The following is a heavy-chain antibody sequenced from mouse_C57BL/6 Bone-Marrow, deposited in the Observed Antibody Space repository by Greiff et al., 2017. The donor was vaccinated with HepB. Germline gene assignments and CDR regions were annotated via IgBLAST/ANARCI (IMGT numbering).Heavy chain of an antibody. D-gene: IGHD2-5*01. J-gene: IGHJ3*01. V-gene: IGHV1-50*01. CDR2: IDPSDNYT. CDR3: ARESNYGFAY. CDR1: GYTFTSYW. Sequence: QVQLQQPGAELVKPGASVKLSCKASGYTFTSYWMQWVKQRPGQGLEWIGEIDPSDNYTNYNQKFKGKATLTVDTSSSTAYMQLSSLTSEDSAVYYCARESNYGFAYWGQGTLVTVSA.